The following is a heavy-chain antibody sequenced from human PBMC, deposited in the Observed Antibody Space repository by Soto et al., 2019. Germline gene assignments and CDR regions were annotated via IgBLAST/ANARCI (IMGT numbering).Heavy chain of an antibody. CDR1: GGSFSAYY. J-gene: IGHJ6*02. V-gene: IGHV4-34*01. D-gene: IGHD2-15*01. CDR2: IYHSGST. CDR3: VSGLRYSGLDV. Sequence: QVQLQQWGSGRLTPSETLSLTCAVNGGSFSAYYWPWIRQPPGRGLEWIGEIYHSGSTNYNPSLESRVTTSIDTAKNRFYLNVTSVTAADTAVYYSVSGLRYSGLDVWGQGTTVTVS.